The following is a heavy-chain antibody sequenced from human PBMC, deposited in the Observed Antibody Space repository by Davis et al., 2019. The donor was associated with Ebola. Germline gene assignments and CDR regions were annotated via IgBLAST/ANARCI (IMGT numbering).Heavy chain of an antibody. CDR2: IIPILGPG. J-gene: IGHJ4*02. Sequence: AASVKVSCKASGGTFSSYAISWVRQAPGQGLEWMGGIIPILGPGNYGQKFQGRVTITADKSTSTAYMELSSLRYEDTAVYYCARAGGYSSGWPYFDNWGQGTLVTVSS. CDR1: GGTFSSYA. D-gene: IGHD6-19*01. V-gene: IGHV1-69*06. CDR3: ARAGGYSSGWPYFDN.